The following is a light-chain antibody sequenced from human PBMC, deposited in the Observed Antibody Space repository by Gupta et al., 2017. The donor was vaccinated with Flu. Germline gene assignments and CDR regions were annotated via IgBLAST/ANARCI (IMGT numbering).Light chain of an antibody. Sequence: QTVVTQEPSTAVSPGRTVTLTCGLSSGSVSRSHYPSWYQQTPGLPPRTLVYTTDTRSSGVPDRFSGSILVNKAALTITGAQADDESDYYCVLYMGSGISVFGGGTRLTVL. CDR1: SGSVSRSHY. V-gene: IGLV8-61*01. J-gene: IGLJ3*02. CDR2: TTD. CDR3: VLYMGSGISV.